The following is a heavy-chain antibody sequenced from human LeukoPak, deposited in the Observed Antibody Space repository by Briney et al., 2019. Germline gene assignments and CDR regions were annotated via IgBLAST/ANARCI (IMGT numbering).Heavy chain of an antibody. Sequence: GAPVKVSCKASGYTFTSYYMHWVRQAPGQGLEWMGIINPSGGSTSYAQKFQGRVTMTRDTSTSTVYMELSSLRSEDTAVYYCARDQGSSSWYGRGNFDYWGQGTLVTVSS. J-gene: IGHJ4*02. CDR1: GYTFTSYY. V-gene: IGHV1-46*01. CDR2: INPSGGST. D-gene: IGHD6-13*01. CDR3: ARDQGSSSWYGRGNFDY.